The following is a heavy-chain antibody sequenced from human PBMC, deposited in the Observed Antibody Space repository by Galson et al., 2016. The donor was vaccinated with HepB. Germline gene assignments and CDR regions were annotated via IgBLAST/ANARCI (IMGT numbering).Heavy chain of an antibody. Sequence: SVKVSCKASGGTFSNYGISWVRQAPGQGLEWMGGIIPVFPPANYAQRFQGRVTIIADKSTSTAHMELSNLRSDDTAVYFCAMTRVDYTYLYQYGMDVRGQGTTVTVSS. CDR2: IIPVFPPA. V-gene: IGHV1-69*06. CDR1: GGTFSNYG. CDR3: AMTRVDYTYLYQYGMDV. J-gene: IGHJ6*02. D-gene: IGHD2-2*01.